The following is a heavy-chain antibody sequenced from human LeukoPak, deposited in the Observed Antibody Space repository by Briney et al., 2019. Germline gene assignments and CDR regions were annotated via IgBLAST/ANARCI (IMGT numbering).Heavy chain of an antibody. CDR1: GFHFSAHG. D-gene: IGHD3/OR15-3a*01. CDR2: ISPSGDIT. V-gene: IGHV3-23*01. CDR3: VRDLDWGAFDV. Sequence: GGSLRLSCAASGFHFSAHGMNWIRQAPGKGLEWVSGISPSGDITYYADSVMGRFTISRDNRKSTVSLQMNSLRAEVTALYYCVRDLDWGAFDVWGQGRMVTVSS. J-gene: IGHJ3*01.